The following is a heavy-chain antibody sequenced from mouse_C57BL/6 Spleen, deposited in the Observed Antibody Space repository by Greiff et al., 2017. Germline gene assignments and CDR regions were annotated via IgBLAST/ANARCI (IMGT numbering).Heavy chain of an antibody. Sequence: EVKLMESGGGLVKPGGSLKFSCAASGFTFSDYGMHWVRQAPEKGLEWVAYISSGSSTIYYADTVKGRFTISRDNAKNTLLLQMPSLRSEDTAMYYCARGSYYVSSYYFDYWGQGTTLTVSS. CDR3: ARGSYYVSSYYFDY. D-gene: IGHD1-1*01. V-gene: IGHV5-17*01. CDR2: ISSGSSTI. CDR1: GFTFSDYG. J-gene: IGHJ2*01.